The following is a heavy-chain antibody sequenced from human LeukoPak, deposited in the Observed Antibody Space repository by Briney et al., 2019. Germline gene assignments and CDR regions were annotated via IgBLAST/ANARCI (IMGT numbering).Heavy chain of an antibody. CDR3: ATEPSRSYSFDHLDF. CDR1: GGTFNNYA. D-gene: IGHD5-12*01. J-gene: IGHJ4*02. Sequence: SVKVSYKPSGGTFNNYAISWVRQAPGQGLEWMGRVVPMFGIRNYPQTFRGRVNITADKATNTVYMELRSLRAEDTAIYYCATEPSRSYSFDHLDFWGLGTPVTVSS. CDR2: VVPMFGIR. V-gene: IGHV1-69*04.